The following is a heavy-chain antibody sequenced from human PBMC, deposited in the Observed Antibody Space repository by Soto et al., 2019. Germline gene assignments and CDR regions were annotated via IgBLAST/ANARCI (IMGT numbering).Heavy chain of an antibody. D-gene: IGHD6-25*01. V-gene: IGHV3-23*01. CDR1: GFTFSSHS. J-gene: IGHJ4*02. CDR2: ISSSGVDI. CDR3: ANGAITARRFDY. Sequence: EVQLLESGGGLVQPGGSLRLSCAASGFTFSSHSMSWVRQAPGKELEWVSSISSSGVDIFYADSVKGRFIISRDNSKNTLYLQVNGLRAEDTAVYYWANGAITARRFDYWGQGTLVTVSS.